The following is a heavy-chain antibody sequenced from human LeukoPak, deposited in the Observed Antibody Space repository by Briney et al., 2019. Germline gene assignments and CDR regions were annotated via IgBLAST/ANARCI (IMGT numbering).Heavy chain of an antibody. J-gene: IGHJ6*02. Sequence: GGSLRLSCAASGFTFSNYAMHWVRQAPGKGLEWVAVISYDGSNKYYADSVKGRFTISRDNSKNTLYLQMNSLRAEDTAVYYCARDPYCSSTSCYYYYGMDVWGQGTTVTVSS. CDR2: ISYDGSNK. CDR3: ARDPYCSSTSCYYYYGMDV. D-gene: IGHD2-2*01. CDR1: GFTFSNYA. V-gene: IGHV3-30-3*01.